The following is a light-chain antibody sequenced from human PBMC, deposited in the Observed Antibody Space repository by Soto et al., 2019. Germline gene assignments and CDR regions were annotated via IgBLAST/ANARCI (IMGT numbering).Light chain of an antibody. CDR3: QQSYSTPLIT. CDR1: QSISSY. CDR2: AAS. J-gene: IGKJ5*01. V-gene: IGKV1-39*01. Sequence: DIQLTQSQSSLSASVGERVTITCRARQSISSYLNWYQHKSGKAPKLLIYAASSLQSGVPSRFSGSGSGTDFTLTISSLQPEDFATYYCQQSYSTPLITFGQGTRLEIK.